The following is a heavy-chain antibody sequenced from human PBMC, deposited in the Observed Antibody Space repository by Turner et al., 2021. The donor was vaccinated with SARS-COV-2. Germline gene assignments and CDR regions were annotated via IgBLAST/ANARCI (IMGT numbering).Heavy chain of an antibody. J-gene: IGHJ4*02. V-gene: IGHV3-7*01. D-gene: IGHD6-13*01. CDR1: GVTFSRYW. CDR2: IKQDGSEK. Sequence: EVQLVESGGGLVQPWGSVRLPCADSGVTFSRYWMCWVRQAPGKGLEWVANIKQDGSEKYYVDSVKGRFTISRDNAKNSLYLQMNSLRAEDTAVYYCARLGGSSWYFDYWGQGTLVTVSS. CDR3: ARLGGSSWYFDY.